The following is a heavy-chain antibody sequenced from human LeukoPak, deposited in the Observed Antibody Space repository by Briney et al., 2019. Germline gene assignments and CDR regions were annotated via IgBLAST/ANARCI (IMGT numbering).Heavy chain of an antibody. D-gene: IGHD3-10*01. Sequence: SETLSLTCTVSGGSISSSSYYWGWIRQPPGKGLEWIGSIYYSGSTYYNPSLKSRVTISVDTSKNQFSLKLSSVTAADTAVYYCARREFDAFDIWGQGTMVTVSS. J-gene: IGHJ3*02. CDR1: GGSISSSSYY. CDR2: IYYSGST. CDR3: ARREFDAFDI. V-gene: IGHV4-39*01.